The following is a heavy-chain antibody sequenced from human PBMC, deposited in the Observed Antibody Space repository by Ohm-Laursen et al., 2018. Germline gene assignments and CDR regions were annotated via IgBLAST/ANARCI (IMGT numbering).Heavy chain of an antibody. CDR2: ISSSARTI. D-gene: IGHD1-26*01. V-gene: IGHV3-11*01. CDR3: AREDSGLPYYFDY. CDR1: GFTFSDYY. Sequence: SLRLSCAASGFTFSDYYMNWIRQAPGKGLEWVSYISSSARTIYYADSVKGRFTISRDNTKNSLYLQMNSLRAEDTAVYYCAREDSGLPYYFDYWGQGTLVTVSS. J-gene: IGHJ4*02.